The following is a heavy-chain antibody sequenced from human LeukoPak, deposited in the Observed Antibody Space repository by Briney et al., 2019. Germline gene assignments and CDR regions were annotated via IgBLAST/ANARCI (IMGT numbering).Heavy chain of an antibody. CDR3: ARGIYYAGTSFDY. J-gene: IGHJ4*02. CDR2: IYYSGST. Sequence: SETLSLTCSVSGGSISSSNYYWGWIRQPPGKGLEWIGSIYYSGSTYYNPSLKSRVTISVDTSKNQFSLKLTSVTAADTAVYYCARGIYYAGTSFDYWGQGTLVTVSS. D-gene: IGHD3-22*01. CDR1: GGSISSSNYY. V-gene: IGHV4-39*07.